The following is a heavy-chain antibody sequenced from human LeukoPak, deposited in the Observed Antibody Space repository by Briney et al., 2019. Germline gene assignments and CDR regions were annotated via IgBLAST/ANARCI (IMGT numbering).Heavy chain of an antibody. CDR3: TNEDWESVHY. CDR2: IKSKTDGGTT. CDR1: GFTFSNAW. Sequence: GGSLRLSCAASGFTFSNAWMLWVRQAPGKGLEWVGGIKSKTDGGTTDYAAPVKGRFTISRDDSKTTLYLQMNSLKTEDTAVYYCTNEDWESVHYWGQGTLVTVSS. V-gene: IGHV3-15*01. D-gene: IGHD3-9*01. J-gene: IGHJ4*02.